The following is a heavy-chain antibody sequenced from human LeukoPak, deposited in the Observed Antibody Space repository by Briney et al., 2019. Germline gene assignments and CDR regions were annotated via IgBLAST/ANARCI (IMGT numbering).Heavy chain of an antibody. D-gene: IGHD6-13*01. CDR1: GFTFSSYA. CDR2: ISGSGGST. V-gene: IGHV3-23*01. J-gene: IGHJ4*02. Sequence: GGSLRLSCAASGFTFSSYAMSWVRQAPGKGLEWVSAISGSGGSTYYADSVKGRFTISRDNAKNSLYLQMNSLRDEDTAVYYCARGSHGAAAGAVDYWGQGTLVTVSS. CDR3: ARGSHGAAAGAVDY.